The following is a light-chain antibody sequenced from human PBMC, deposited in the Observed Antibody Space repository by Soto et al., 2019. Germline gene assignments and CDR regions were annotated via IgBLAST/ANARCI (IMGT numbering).Light chain of an antibody. V-gene: IGKV3-15*01. Sequence: EIVVTQSPATLSVSPGEGATLSCRASESVSSFLAWYQQKPGQSPRLLIYGASTRATGIPARFSGSGSETEFTLTISSLQSEDFAIYYCQQYINWPLTFGGGTKVDIK. CDR3: QQYINWPLT. J-gene: IGKJ4*01. CDR2: GAS. CDR1: ESVSSF.